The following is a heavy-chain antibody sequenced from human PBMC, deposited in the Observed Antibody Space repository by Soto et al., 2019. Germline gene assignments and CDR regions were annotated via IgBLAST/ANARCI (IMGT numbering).Heavy chain of an antibody. CDR1: GFTVSSNY. Sequence: GGSLRLSCAASGFTVSSNYMSWVRQAPGKGLEWVSVIYSGGSTYYADSVKGRFTISRDNSKNTLYLQMNSLRAEDTAVYYCASSYDFWSGYNWFDPWGQGTLVTVSS. J-gene: IGHJ5*02. D-gene: IGHD3-3*01. CDR3: ASSYDFWSGYNWFDP. V-gene: IGHV3-66*01. CDR2: IYSGGST.